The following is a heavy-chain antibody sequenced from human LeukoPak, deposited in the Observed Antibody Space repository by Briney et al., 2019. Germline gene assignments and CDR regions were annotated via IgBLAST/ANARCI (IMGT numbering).Heavy chain of an antibody. CDR3: AKSYYYHSGSFDY. V-gene: IGHV3-30*18. J-gene: IGHJ4*02. CDR2: FSSDGRST. D-gene: IGHD3-10*01. Sequence: GRSLRLSCAASGFTFSTFNMHWVRQAPGKGLEWVAVFSSDGRSTFYAENVQGRFTLSRDNSKNTLSLQMNSLRAEDTAVYYCAKSYYYHSGSFDYWGQGTLVTASS. CDR1: GFTFSTFN.